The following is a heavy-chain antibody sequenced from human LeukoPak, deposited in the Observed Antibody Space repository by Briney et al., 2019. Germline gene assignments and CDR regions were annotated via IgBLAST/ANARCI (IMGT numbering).Heavy chain of an antibody. CDR3: ARAHYYDSSGFLWDH. Sequence: ASVKVSCKASGYTFTSYGISWVRQAPGQGLEWMGWISAYNGNTNYAQKLQGRVTMTTDTSTSTAYMELRSLRSDDTAVYYCARAHYYDSSGFLWDHWGQGTLVTVSS. V-gene: IGHV1-18*01. CDR1: GYTFTSYG. CDR2: ISAYNGNT. D-gene: IGHD3-22*01. J-gene: IGHJ4*02.